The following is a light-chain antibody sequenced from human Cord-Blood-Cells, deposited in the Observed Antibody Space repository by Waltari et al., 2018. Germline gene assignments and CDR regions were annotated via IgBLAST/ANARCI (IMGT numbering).Light chain of an antibody. Sequence: SYELTQPPPVSDSPGQRARITCSGDQWGAKYDCWYQHKPGQSPVLVIYQDSKRPSGIPERFSGSNSGNTATLTIGGTQAMDEADYYCQAWDSSTVVFGGGTKLTVL. V-gene: IGLV3-1*01. CDR2: QDS. J-gene: IGLJ2*01. CDR1: QWGAKY. CDR3: QAWDSSTVV.